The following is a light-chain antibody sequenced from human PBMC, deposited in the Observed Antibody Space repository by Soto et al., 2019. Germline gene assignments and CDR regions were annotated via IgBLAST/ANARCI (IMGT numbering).Light chain of an antibody. V-gene: IGKV1-39*01. Sequence: DIQMTQSPSSLSASVGDRVTITCRASQSVSGYLNWYQQKPGKAPNLLIYAASSLQSGVPSRFSGSGSGTDFTLTISNLQPEDFATYYCQQCYSTPRTFGQGTLVEIK. CDR2: AAS. CDR1: QSVSGY. CDR3: QQCYSTPRT. J-gene: IGKJ1*01.